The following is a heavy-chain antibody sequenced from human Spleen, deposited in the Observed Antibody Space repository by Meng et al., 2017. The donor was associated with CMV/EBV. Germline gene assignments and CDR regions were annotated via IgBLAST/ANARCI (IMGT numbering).Heavy chain of an antibody. V-gene: IGHV3-7*01. J-gene: IGHJ6*02. D-gene: IGHD3-3*01. CDR2: IKQDGSEK. Sequence: GEALKISCAASGFTFSSYWMSWVRQAPGKGLEWVANIKQDGSEKYYVDSVKGRFTISRDNAKNSLYLQMNSLRAEDTAVYYCARDRVVERITIFGVVIEGDYYYGMDVWGQGTTVTVSS. CDR3: ARDRVVERITIFGVVIEGDYYYGMDV. CDR1: GFTFSSYW.